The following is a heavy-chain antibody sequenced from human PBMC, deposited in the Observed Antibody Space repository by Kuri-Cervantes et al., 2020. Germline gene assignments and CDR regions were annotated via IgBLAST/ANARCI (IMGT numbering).Heavy chain of an antibody. J-gene: IGHJ5*02. V-gene: IGHV3-30*04. D-gene: IGHD3-10*01. CDR2: ISYDGSNK. Sequence: GESLKISCAASGFIFSDYAIHWVRQAPGKGLEWVAVISYDGSNKYYADSVKGRFTISRDNSKNTLYLQMNSLRAEDTAVYYCAKDLEYGSGKWGGQPNWFDPWGQGTLVTVSS. CDR3: AKDLEYGSGKWGGQPNWFDP. CDR1: GFIFSDYA.